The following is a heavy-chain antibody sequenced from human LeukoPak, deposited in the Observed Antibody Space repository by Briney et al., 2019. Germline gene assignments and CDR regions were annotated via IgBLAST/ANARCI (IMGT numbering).Heavy chain of an antibody. V-gene: IGHV1-69*13. CDR1: GGTFSSYA. Sequence: SVKVSCKASGGTFSSYAISWVRQAPGQGLEWMGGIIPIFGTANYAQKFQGRVTITADESTSTAYMELSSLRSEDTAVYYCARVEVVPAAESDDAFDIWGQGTMVTVSS. CDR2: IIPIFGTA. CDR3: ARVEVVPAAESDDAFDI. J-gene: IGHJ3*02. D-gene: IGHD2-2*01.